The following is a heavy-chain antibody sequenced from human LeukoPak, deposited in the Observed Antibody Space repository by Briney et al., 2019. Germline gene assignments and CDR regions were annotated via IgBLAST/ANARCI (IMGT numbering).Heavy chain of an antibody. CDR3: ATITPHDY. V-gene: IGHV4-34*01. D-gene: IGHD3-10*01. J-gene: IGHJ4*02. CDR1: GGSFSGYY. CDR2: INHSGST. Sequence: SETLSLTCAVYGGSFSGYYWSWIRQPPGKGLEWIGEINHSGSTSYNPSLKSRVTISVDTSKNQFSLKLSSVTAADTAVYYCATITPHDYWGQGTLVTVSS.